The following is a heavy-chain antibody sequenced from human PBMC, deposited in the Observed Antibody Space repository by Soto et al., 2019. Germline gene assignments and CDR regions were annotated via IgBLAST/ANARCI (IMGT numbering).Heavy chain of an antibody. CDR2: IIPIFGTA. V-gene: IGHV1-69*13. CDR1: GGTFSSYA. CDR3: ARVSDIVVVVAATPYYYGMDV. Sequence: ASVKVSCKASGGTFSSYAISWVRQVPGQGLEWMGGIIPIFGTANYAQKFQGRVTITADESTSTAYMELSSLRSEDTAVYYCARVSDIVVVVAATPYYYGMDVWGQGTTVTVSS. D-gene: IGHD2-15*01. J-gene: IGHJ6*02.